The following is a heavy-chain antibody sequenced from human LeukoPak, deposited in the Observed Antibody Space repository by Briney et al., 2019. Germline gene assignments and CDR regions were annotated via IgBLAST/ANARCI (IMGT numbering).Heavy chain of an antibody. CDR2: ISYDGSNK. Sequence: GGSLRLSCAASGFTFSSYGMHWVRQAPGKGLEWVAAISYDGSNKYYADSVKGRFTISRDNSKNTLYLQMNSLRAEDTAVYYCAKGRAYCGGDCINWFDPWGQGTLVTVSS. CDR1: GFTFSSYG. V-gene: IGHV3-30*18. CDR3: AKGRAYCGGDCINWFDP. J-gene: IGHJ5*02. D-gene: IGHD2-21*02.